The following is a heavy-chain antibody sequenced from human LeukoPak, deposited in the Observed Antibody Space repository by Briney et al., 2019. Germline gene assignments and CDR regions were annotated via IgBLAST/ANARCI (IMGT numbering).Heavy chain of an antibody. CDR1: GFTFSTYW. Sequence: GGSLRLSCAASGFTFSTYWMHWVRQAPGKGLEWVSSISSSSSYIYYADSVKGRFTISRDNAKNSLYLQMNSLRAEDTAVYYCARDRAATGFDYWGQGTLVTVSS. CDR2: ISSSSSYI. CDR3: ARDRAATGFDY. J-gene: IGHJ4*02. V-gene: IGHV3-21*01. D-gene: IGHD1-26*01.